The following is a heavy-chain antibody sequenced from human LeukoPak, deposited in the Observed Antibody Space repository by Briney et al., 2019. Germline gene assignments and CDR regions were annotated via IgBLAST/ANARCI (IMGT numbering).Heavy chain of an antibody. J-gene: IGHJ4*02. Sequence: GGSLRLSCAASGFTFDDYAMHWVRQAPGKGLEWVSGISWNSGSIGYADSVKGRFTISRGNAKNSLYLQMNSLRAEDMALYYCAKALYSGYDSSFDYWGQGTLVTVSS. D-gene: IGHD5-12*01. CDR3: AKALYSGYDSSFDY. CDR1: GFTFDDYA. V-gene: IGHV3-9*03. CDR2: ISWNSGSI.